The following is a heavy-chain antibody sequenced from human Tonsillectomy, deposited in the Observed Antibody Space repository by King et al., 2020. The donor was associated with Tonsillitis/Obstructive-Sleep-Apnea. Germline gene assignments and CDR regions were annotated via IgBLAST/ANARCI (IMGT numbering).Heavy chain of an antibody. CDR2: ISWNSGSI. CDR3: AKGLGYCSSTSCLYYFNH. Sequence: VQLVESGGGLVQPGRSLRLSCAASGFTFDDYAMHWVRQAPGKGLEWVSGISWNSGSIGYADSVEGRFTISRDNAKNSLYLQMNSLRAEDTALYHCAKGLGYCSSTSCLYYFNHWGQGTLVTVSS. V-gene: IGHV3-9*01. J-gene: IGHJ4*02. CDR1: GFTFDDYA. D-gene: IGHD2-2*01.